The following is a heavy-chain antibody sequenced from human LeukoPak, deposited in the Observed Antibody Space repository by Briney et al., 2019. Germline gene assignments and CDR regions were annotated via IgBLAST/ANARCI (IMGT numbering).Heavy chain of an antibody. V-gene: IGHV3-48*01. Sequence: GGSLRLSCAASGFTFRSYNMNWVHQAPGKGLEWVSYITGGSTTIYYADSVKGRFTISRDNAKNSLYLQMNSLRAEDTAVYYCARDYSTVTTFFDYWGQGTLVTVSS. J-gene: IGHJ4*02. CDR2: ITGGSTTI. CDR1: GFTFRSYN. D-gene: IGHD4-17*01. CDR3: ARDYSTVTTFFDY.